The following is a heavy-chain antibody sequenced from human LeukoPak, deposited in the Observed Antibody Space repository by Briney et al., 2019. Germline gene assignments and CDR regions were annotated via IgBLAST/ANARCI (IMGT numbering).Heavy chain of an antibody. CDR2: IYYSGST. J-gene: IGHJ5*02. V-gene: IGHV4-31*03. D-gene: IGHD5-18*01. CDR1: GGSISSGGYY. CDR3: ARDTAMANDWFDP. Sequence: SETLSLTCTVSGGSISSGGYYWSWIRQHPGKGLEWIGYIYYSGSTYYNPSLKSRVTISVDTSKNQFSLKLSSVTAADTAVYYCARDTAMANDWFDPWGQGTLVTVSS.